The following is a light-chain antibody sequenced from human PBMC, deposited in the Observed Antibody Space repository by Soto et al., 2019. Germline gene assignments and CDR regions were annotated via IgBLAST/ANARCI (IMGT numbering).Light chain of an antibody. CDR2: ENN. CDR1: SSNIGNNY. Sequence: QSVLTQPPSVSAAPGQKVTISCSGSSSNIGNNYVSWYQQLPGTAPKLLIYENNKRPSGIPDRFSGSKSGTSATLGITGLQTGDEADYYCGTWDSSLSGGVFGTGT. CDR3: GTWDSSLSGGV. J-gene: IGLJ1*01. V-gene: IGLV1-51*02.